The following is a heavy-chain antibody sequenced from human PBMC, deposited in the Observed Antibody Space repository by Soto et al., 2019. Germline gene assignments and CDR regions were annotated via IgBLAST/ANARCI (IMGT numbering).Heavy chain of an antibody. V-gene: IGHV3-66*01. D-gene: IGHD1-1*01. CDR2: IYSGGAT. J-gene: IGHJ4*02. CDR1: GFTVSNNY. CDR3: ARDGTYNWV. Sequence: EVQLVESGGGLVQPGGSLRLSCAASGFTVSNNYRRWVRQAPGKGLEWVSLIYSGGATYYADSVKGRFTIARDNSKNTLYLQMNSLRAEDTAVYYCARDGTYNWVGGQGILVTVSS.